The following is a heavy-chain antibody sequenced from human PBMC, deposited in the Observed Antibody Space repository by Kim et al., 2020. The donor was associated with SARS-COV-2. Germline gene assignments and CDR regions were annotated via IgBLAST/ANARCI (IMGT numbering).Heavy chain of an antibody. Sequence: ASVKVSCKASGYTFTSYYIYWVRQAPGQGLQWVGTINPSVGDAKYAQGFQGRVTMTRDMSTNTVYMELGSLRSEDTAVYYCARPRRFVYDYSQNHWGQGT. CDR1: GYTFTSYY. V-gene: IGHV1-46*01. D-gene: IGHD3-16*01. CDR3: ARPRRFVYDYSQNH. CDR2: INPSVGDA. J-gene: IGHJ4*03.